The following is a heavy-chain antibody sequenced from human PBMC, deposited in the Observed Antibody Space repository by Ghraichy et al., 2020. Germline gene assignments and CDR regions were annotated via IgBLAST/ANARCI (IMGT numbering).Heavy chain of an antibody. CDR1: GFTFSIYS. V-gene: IGHV3-21*01. CDR3: ATTADYLYFDY. J-gene: IGHJ4*02. Sequence: GGSLRLSCAASGFTFSIYSMNWVRQAPGKGLEWVSSISSRSDYIYYADSLKGRFTVSRDNADNSLFLQMNSLRAEDTAVYYCATTADYLYFDYWGQGTLVTVSS. CDR2: ISSRSDYI. D-gene: IGHD4-11*01.